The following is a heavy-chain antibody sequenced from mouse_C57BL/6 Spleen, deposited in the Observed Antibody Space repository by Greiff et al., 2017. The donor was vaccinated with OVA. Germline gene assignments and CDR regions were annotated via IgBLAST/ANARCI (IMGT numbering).Heavy chain of an antibody. CDR3: TRGEVAPFAY. Sequence: QVQLQQSGAELVRPGASVTLSCKASGYTFTDYEMHWVKQTPVHGLEWIGAIDPETGGTAYNQKFKGKAILTADKSSSTAYMELRSLTSEDSAVYYCTRGEVAPFAYWGQGTLVTVSA. V-gene: IGHV1-15*01. J-gene: IGHJ3*01. CDR1: GYTFTDYE. D-gene: IGHD1-1*01. CDR2: IDPETGGT.